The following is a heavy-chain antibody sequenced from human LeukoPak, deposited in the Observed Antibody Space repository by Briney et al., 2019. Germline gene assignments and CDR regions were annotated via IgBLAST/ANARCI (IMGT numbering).Heavy chain of an antibody. V-gene: IGHV3-21*01. CDR3: AREALDAFDI. CDR1: GFTFSSYS. CDR2: ISSSSSYI. J-gene: IGHJ3*02. Sequence: PGGSLRLSCAASGFTFSSYSMNWVRQAPGKGLEWVSSISSSSSYIYYADSVEGRFTISRDNAKNSLYLQMNSLRAEDTAVYYCAREALDAFDIWGQGTMVTVSS.